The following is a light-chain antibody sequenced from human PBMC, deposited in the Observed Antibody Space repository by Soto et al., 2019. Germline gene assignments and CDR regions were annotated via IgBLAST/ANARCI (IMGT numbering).Light chain of an antibody. CDR3: QQYDTSPRT. Sequence: EIVLTQSPGTLSLSPGERATLSCRASQSVSSNYLAWYQQKGGQAPGLLFYGSSSRATGIPTRFSGSGSGTDFTLTISRLEPEDFAVYYCQQYDTSPRTFGQGTKVEI. J-gene: IGKJ1*01. CDR1: QSVSSNY. CDR2: GSS. V-gene: IGKV3-20*01.